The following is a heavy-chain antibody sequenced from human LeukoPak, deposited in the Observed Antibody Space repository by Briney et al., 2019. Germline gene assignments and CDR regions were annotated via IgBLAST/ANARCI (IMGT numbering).Heavy chain of an antibody. CDR2: IYTSGST. CDR3: AREIGTTTGTWYYYYYYMDV. J-gene: IGHJ6*03. CDR1: GGSISSGSYY. D-gene: IGHD1-1*01. V-gene: IGHV4-61*02. Sequence: SQTLSLTCTVSGGSISSGSYYWSWIRQPAGKGLEWIGRIYTSGSTNYNPSLKSRVTISVDTSKNQFSLKLSSVTAADTAVYYCAREIGTTTGTWYYYYYYMDVWGKGTTVTVSS.